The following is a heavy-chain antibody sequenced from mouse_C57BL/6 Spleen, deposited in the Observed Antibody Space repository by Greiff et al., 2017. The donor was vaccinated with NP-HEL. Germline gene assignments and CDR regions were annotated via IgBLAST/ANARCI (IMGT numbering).Heavy chain of an antibody. D-gene: IGHD4-1*01. CDR2: IYPGDGDT. J-gene: IGHJ3*01. V-gene: IGHV1-82*01. CDR3: ASSNFAY. Sequence: QVQLKESGPELVKPGASVKISCKASGYAFSSSWMHWVKQRPGQGLEWIGRIYPGDGDTNYNGKFKGKATLTADKSSSTAYMQLSSLTSEDSAVYFCASSNFAYWGKGTLVTVSA. CDR1: GYAFSSSW.